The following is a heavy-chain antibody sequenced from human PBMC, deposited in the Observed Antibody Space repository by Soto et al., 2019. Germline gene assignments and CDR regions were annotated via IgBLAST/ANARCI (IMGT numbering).Heavy chain of an antibody. CDR2: IYFNGNT. V-gene: IGHV4-39*01. CDR1: GVSISDTSYY. Sequence: QLQLQESGPGLVKPSETLSLTCTVSGVSISDTSYYWGWIRQPPGKGLEWIGTIYFNGNTFYNPPVRGRLAIAVDTSSTQFSLRLPSVTAADTAVYYCVRQGSYWGQGTLVAVSS. CDR3: VRQGSY. J-gene: IGHJ4*02.